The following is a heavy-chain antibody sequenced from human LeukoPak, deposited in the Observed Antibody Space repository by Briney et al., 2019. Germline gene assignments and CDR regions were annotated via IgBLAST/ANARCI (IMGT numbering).Heavy chain of an antibody. J-gene: IGHJ4*02. Sequence: GGSLRLSCAASGVTFSSYSMNWVRQAPGKGLEWVSSISSSSSYIYYADSVKGRFTISRDNAKNSLYLQMNSLRAEGTAVYYCARDIAAAGTAGHDYWGQGTLVTVSS. D-gene: IGHD6-13*01. CDR2: ISSSSSYI. V-gene: IGHV3-21*01. CDR3: ARDIAAAGTAGHDY. CDR1: GVTFSSYS.